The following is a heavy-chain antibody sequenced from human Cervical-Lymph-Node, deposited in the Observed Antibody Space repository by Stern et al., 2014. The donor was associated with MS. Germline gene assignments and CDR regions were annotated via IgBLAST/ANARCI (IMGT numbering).Heavy chain of an antibody. CDR1: GFTFSSYS. CDR2: ISSSSSTI. Sequence: MQLVQSGGGLVQPGGSLRLSCAASGFTFSSYSMNWVRQAPGKGLEWVSYISSSSSTIYYADSVKGRFTISRDNAKNSLYLQMNSLRAEDTAVYYCARDIGSYTDYWGQGTLVTVSS. D-gene: IGHD1-26*01. V-gene: IGHV3-48*01. J-gene: IGHJ4*02. CDR3: ARDIGSYTDY.